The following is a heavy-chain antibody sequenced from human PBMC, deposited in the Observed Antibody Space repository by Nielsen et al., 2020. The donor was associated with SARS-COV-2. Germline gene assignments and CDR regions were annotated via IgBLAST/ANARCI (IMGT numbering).Heavy chain of an antibody. CDR1: GYIFSDYW. Sequence: GESLKISCKGSGYIFSDYWISWVRQMPGKGLEWMGRIDPTHSYPKTDYSPSFQGHVSMSTDKSIATAYLQWGSLTASDTAIYYCARHGVHCNGHDCHSYGMDVWGQGTTVTVSS. CDR2: IDPTHSYPKT. D-gene: IGHD2-21*02. V-gene: IGHV5-10-1*01. J-gene: IGHJ6*02. CDR3: ARHGVHCNGHDCHSYGMDV.